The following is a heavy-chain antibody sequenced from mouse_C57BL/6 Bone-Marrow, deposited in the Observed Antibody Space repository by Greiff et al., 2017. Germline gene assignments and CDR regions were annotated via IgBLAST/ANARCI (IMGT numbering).Heavy chain of an antibody. V-gene: IGHV1-85*01. CDR2: IYPRDGST. CDR3: ARLEFDGSSWDWYFDV. D-gene: IGHD1-1*01. J-gene: IGHJ1*03. CDR1: GYTFTSYD. Sequence: QVQLQQPGPELVKPGASVKLSCKASGYTFTSYDINWVKQRPGQGLEWIGWIYPRDGSTKYNEKLKAKATLTVDSSSSTAYMELHSLTSEDSAVYFCARLEFDGSSWDWYFDVWGTGTTVTVSS.